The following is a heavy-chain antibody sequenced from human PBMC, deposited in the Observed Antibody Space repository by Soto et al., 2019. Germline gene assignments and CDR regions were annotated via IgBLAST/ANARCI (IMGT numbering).Heavy chain of an antibody. CDR2: ISGSGGST. V-gene: IGHV3-23*01. D-gene: IGHD6-13*01. J-gene: IGHJ4*02. Sequence: GGSLRLSCAASGFTFYNYAVTWVCQAPGKGLEWVSTISGSGGSTYYADSVKGRFTISRDNSKNTLYLQMNSLRAEDTAVYYCAKDQGSSWYEIDYWGQGT. CDR1: GFTFYNYA. CDR3: AKDQGSSWYEIDY.